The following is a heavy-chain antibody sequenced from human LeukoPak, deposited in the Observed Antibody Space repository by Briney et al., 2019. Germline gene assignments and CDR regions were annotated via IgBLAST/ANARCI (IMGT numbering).Heavy chain of an antibody. V-gene: IGHV4-34*01. J-gene: IGHJ4*02. CDR2: IYYSGNT. Sequence: PSETLSLTCAVYGGSFSGYYWGWIRQAPGKGLEWIGSIYYSGNTYYNSSLKSRVTISLDTSKNQFSLNLFSVTAADTAMYYCTRANGYGLDYWGQGTLVTVSS. CDR1: GGSFSGYY. CDR3: TRANGYGLDY. D-gene: IGHD3-10*01.